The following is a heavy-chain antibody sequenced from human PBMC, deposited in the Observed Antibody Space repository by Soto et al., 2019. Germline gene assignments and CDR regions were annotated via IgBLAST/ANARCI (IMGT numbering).Heavy chain of an antibody. CDR3: ARGYCSGGSCYPDDYYYYGMDV. J-gene: IGHJ6*02. Sequence: GGSLRLSCAASGFTFSSYAMSWVRQAPGKGLEWVSSISGSSGSTYYADSVKGRFTISRDNAKNSLYLQMNSLRAEDTAVYYCARGYCSGGSCYPDDYYYYGMDVWGQGTTVTVSS. CDR2: ISGSSGST. V-gene: IGHV3-21*01. D-gene: IGHD2-15*01. CDR1: GFTFSSYA.